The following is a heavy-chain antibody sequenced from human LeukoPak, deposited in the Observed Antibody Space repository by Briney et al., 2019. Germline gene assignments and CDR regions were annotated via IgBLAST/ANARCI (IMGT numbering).Heavy chain of an antibody. CDR1: GGSISSYY. D-gene: IGHD1-26*01. CDR2: IYYSGST. CDR3: ASVGVSGSYYYYYYMDV. J-gene: IGHJ6*03. V-gene: IGHV4-59*01. Sequence: SETLSLTCTVSGGSISSYYWSWIRQPPGKGLEWIGYIYYSGSTNYNPSLKSRVTISVDTSKNQFSLKLSSVTAADTAVYDCASVGVSGSYYYYYYMDVWGKGTTVTVSS.